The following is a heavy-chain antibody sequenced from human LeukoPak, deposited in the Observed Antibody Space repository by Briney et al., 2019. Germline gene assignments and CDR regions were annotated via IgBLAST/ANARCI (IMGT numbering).Heavy chain of an antibody. D-gene: IGHD4-23*01. Sequence: PSETLSLTCTVSGGSISSGDYYWSWIRQPPGTGLEWIGYIYYSGSTYYNPSLKSRVTISVDTSKNQFSLKLSSVTAADTAVYYCARATTTVVTLVDYWGQGTLVTVSP. CDR3: ARATTTVVTLVDY. CDR2: IYYSGST. CDR1: GGSISSGDYY. V-gene: IGHV4-30-4*01. J-gene: IGHJ4*02.